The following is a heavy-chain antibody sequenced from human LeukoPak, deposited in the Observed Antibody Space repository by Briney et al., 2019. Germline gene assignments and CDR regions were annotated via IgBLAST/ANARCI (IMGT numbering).Heavy chain of an antibody. Sequence: PSETLSLTCAVYGGSFSGYYWSWIRQPPGKGLEWIGEINHSGSTNYNPSLKSRVTISVDTSKNQFSLKLSSVTAADTAVYYCARVDWQWPARFAFDIWGQGTMVTVSS. CDR3: ARVDWQWPARFAFDI. D-gene: IGHD3/OR15-3a*01. J-gene: IGHJ3*02. CDR1: GGSFSGYY. CDR2: INHSGST. V-gene: IGHV4-34*01.